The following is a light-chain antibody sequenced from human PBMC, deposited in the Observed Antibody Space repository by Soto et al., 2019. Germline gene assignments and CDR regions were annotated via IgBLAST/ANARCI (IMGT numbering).Light chain of an antibody. J-gene: IGKJ1*01. CDR2: GAS. V-gene: IGKV4-1*01. Sequence: DIVMTQSPDSLAVSLGGWATINCMSSQSVLYSSNNKNYLAWYQQKPGQPPKLLIYGASTRESGVPDRFSGSGSGTDFTLTISRLQAEDVAVYYCQQYYGTPRTFGQGTKVDIK. CDR3: QQYYGTPRT. CDR1: QSVLYSSNNKNY.